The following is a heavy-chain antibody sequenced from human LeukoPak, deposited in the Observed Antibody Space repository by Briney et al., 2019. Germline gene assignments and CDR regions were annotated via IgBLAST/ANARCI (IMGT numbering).Heavy chain of an antibody. V-gene: IGHV4-59*08. CDR3: ARHATYYYDSSGYSTIYAFDI. Sequence: PSETLSLTCTASGGSISSYYWSWIRQPPGKGLEWIGYIYYSGSTNYNPSLKSRVTISVDTSKNQFSLKLSSVTAADTAVYYCARHATYYYDSSGYSTIYAFDIWGQGTMVTVSS. J-gene: IGHJ3*02. CDR2: IYYSGST. CDR1: GGSISSYY. D-gene: IGHD3-22*01.